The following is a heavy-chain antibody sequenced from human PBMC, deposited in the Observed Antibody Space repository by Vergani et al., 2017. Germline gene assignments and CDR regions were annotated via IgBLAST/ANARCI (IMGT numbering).Heavy chain of an antibody. J-gene: IGHJ5*02. CDR3: AREGGRGSYPRMGWFDP. CDR1: GFTFSNYG. Sequence: EVQLLQSGGGVIQPGGSVRLSCAASGFTFSNYGMSWVRQAPGKGLEWVSLISASGGSTYYADSVKGRFTVSRDNSKRTLYVQMNSLRAEDTAVYYCAREGGRGSYPRMGWFDPWGQGTLVTVSS. V-gene: IGHV3-23*01. CDR2: ISASGGST. D-gene: IGHD1-26*01.